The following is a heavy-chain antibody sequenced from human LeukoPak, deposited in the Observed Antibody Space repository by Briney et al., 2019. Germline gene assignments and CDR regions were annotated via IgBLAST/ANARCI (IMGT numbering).Heavy chain of an antibody. V-gene: IGHV4-34*01. CDR3: ARIVQWLVREGLGPFDY. Sequence: SETLSLTCAVYGGSFSGYYWSWIRQPPGKGLEWIGEINHSGSTNYNPSLKSRVTISVDTSKNQFSLKLSSVTAADTAVYYCARIVQWLVREGLGPFDYWGQGTLVTVSS. CDR1: GGSFSGYY. J-gene: IGHJ4*02. CDR2: INHSGST. D-gene: IGHD6-19*01.